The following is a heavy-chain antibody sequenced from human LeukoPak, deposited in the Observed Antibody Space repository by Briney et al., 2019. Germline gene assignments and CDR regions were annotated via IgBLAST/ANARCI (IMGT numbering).Heavy chain of an antibody. D-gene: IGHD4-23*01. CDR3: ARGAPYGGNSGVLDY. V-gene: IGHV4-59*07. Sequence: PSDTLSLTCTVSGGSISSFYWSWIRQPPGKGLEWIGYIYYSGSTNYNPSLKSRVTISVDTSKNQFSLKLSSVTAADTAVYYCARGAPYGGNSGVLDYWGQGTLVTVSS. CDR1: GGSISSFY. CDR2: IYYSGST. J-gene: IGHJ4*02.